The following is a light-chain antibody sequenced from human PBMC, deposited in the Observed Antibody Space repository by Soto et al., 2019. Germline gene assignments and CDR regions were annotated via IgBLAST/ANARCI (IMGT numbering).Light chain of an antibody. Sequence: EVVLTQSPVTLSLSPGERATLSCRASQSFRGLLAWYQQKPGQAPRLLIYGASTRATAVPARFTASGSGTEFTLTISSLQSDDFGVYYCQQYDTWPRTFGQGTKVDIK. CDR3: QQYDTWPRT. CDR2: GAS. J-gene: IGKJ1*01. V-gene: IGKV3-15*01. CDR1: QSFRGL.